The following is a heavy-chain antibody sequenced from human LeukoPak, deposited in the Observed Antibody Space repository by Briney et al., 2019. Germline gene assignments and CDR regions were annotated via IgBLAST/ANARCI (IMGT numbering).Heavy chain of an antibody. CDR1: GYTFTSYD. CDR3: ARDRCSSTSCYVEGPSDSYNWFDP. Sequence: GASVKVSYKASGYTFTSYDINWVRQATGQGLEWMGWMNPNSGNTGYAQKFQGRVTMTRNTSISTAYMELSSLRSEDTAVYYCARDRCSSTSCYVEGPSDSYNWFDPWGQGTLVTVSS. J-gene: IGHJ5*02. CDR2: MNPNSGNT. V-gene: IGHV1-8*01. D-gene: IGHD2-2*01.